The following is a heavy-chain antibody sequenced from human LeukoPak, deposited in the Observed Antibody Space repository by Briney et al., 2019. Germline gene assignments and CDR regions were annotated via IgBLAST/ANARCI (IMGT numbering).Heavy chain of an antibody. J-gene: IGHJ4*02. CDR1: GFTFSSYW. Sequence: PGGSLRLSCAASGFTFSSYWMSWVRQAPGKGLEWVANIKQDGSEKYYVDSVKGRFTISRDNAKHSLYLQMNSLRAEDTAVYYCATPSGSYYYDSSGYYHYWGQGTLVTVSS. D-gene: IGHD3-22*01. V-gene: IGHV3-7*01. CDR2: IKQDGSEK. CDR3: ATPSGSYYYDSSGYYHY.